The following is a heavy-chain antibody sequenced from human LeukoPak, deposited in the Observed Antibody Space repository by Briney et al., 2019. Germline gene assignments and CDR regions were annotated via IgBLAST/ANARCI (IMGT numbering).Heavy chain of an antibody. D-gene: IGHD6-19*01. V-gene: IGHV4-39*01. CDR1: GGSISSSSYY. CDR3: ARQVIGVAVAGTRAEYFQH. Sequence: PSETLSLTCTVSGGSISSSSYYWGWIRQPPGKGLEWIGSIYYSGSTYYNPSLKSRVTISVDTSKNQFSLKLSSVTAADTAVYYCARQVIGVAVAGTRAEYFQHWGQGTLVTVSS. J-gene: IGHJ1*01. CDR2: IYYSGST.